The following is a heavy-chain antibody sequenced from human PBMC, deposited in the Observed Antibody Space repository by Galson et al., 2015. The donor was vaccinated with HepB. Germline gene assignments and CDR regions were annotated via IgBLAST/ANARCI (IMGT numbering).Heavy chain of an antibody. Sequence: QSGAEVKKPGESLKISCKGFGYSFISYWIGWVRQMPGKGLEWTGLIYPDDSETKYSPSFQGQVTMSADKSINTAYLQWSSLKASDSAMYYCARRNDDAFDIWGQGTMLTVSS. CDR3: ARRNDDAFDI. CDR1: GYSFISYW. CDR2: IYPDDSET. J-gene: IGHJ3*02. V-gene: IGHV5-51*01.